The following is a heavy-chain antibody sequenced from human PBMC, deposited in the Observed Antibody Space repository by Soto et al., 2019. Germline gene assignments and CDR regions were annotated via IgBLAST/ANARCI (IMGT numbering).Heavy chain of an antibody. CDR1: GFTFSSYA. V-gene: IGHV3-23*01. Sequence: EVQLLESGGGLVQPGGSLRLSCAASGFTFSSYAMSWVRQAPGKGLEWVSAISGSGGSTYYADSVKGRFTISRDNSKNTLYLQMNSLRAEDTAVYYCAKTGPGGFTMATIYPILYFDYWGQGTLVTVSS. CDR3: AKTGPGGFTMATIYPILYFDY. CDR2: ISGSGGST. D-gene: IGHD3-3*01. J-gene: IGHJ4*02.